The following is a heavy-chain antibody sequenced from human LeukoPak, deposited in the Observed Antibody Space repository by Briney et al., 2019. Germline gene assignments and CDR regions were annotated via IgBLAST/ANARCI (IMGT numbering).Heavy chain of an antibody. CDR1: GFTFRSYG. D-gene: IGHD1-26*01. CDR3: AKEWPWENLYYGMNV. J-gene: IGHJ6*02. CDR2: ISFDGSNI. V-gene: IGHV3-30*18. Sequence: PGRSLRLSCAASGFTFRSYGMHWVRQAPGKGLEWVAFISFDGSNIHYADSVKGRFTISRDNSKNTVFLQMNSLRAEDTAVYYCAKEWPWENLYYGMNVWGQGTTVTVSS.